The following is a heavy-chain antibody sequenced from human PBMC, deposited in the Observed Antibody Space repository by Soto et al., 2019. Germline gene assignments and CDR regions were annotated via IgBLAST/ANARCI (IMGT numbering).Heavy chain of an antibody. V-gene: IGHV1-2*04. CDR3: ARGRRGWELPLDFDY. Sequence: QVQLVQSGAEVKKPGASVKVSCKASGYTFTGYYMHWVRQAPGQGLEWMGWINPNSGGTNYAQKFQGWVTMTRDTSISTAYMELSRLRSDDTAVYYCARGRRGWELPLDFDYWGQGTLVTVYS. CDR1: GYTFTGYY. CDR2: INPNSGGT. D-gene: IGHD1-26*01. J-gene: IGHJ4*02.